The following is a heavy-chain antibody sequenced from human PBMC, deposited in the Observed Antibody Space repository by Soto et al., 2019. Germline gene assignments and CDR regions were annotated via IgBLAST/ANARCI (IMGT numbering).Heavy chain of an antibody. Sequence: GGSLRLSCAASGFTFTNFWMSWVRQAPGKGLEWVANIEGDGSAKNYLDSVKGRFTISRGNAKNSLYLQMSSLRAEDTAVYYCVRDGCIDNRCYIYGMDVWGQGTTVTVSS. CDR2: IEGDGSAK. CDR3: VRDGCIDNRCYIYGMDV. CDR1: GFTFTNFW. J-gene: IGHJ6*02. D-gene: IGHD3-10*01. V-gene: IGHV3-7*03.